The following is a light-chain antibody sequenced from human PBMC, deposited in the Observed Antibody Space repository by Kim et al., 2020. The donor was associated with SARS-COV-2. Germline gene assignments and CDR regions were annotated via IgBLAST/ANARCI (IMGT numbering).Light chain of an antibody. V-gene: IGKV1-16*02. CDR2: AAS. Sequence: DIQMTQSPSSLSASVGDRVTITCRASQDISNYLAWFHQKAGNAPRSLIYAASILQPGVASKFSGRGSGTDFTLTINILHPEDFGTYYCQQYKRYPLTFGGGTKLEI. CDR3: QQYKRYPLT. J-gene: IGKJ4*01. CDR1: QDISNY.